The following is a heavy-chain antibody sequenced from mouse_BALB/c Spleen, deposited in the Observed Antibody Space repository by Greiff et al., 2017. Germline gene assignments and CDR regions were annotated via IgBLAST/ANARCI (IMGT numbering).Heavy chain of an antibody. CDR1: GFTFSDYY. CDR3: ARVDRYDPYFDY. Sequence: EVQVVESGGGLVKPGGSLKLSCAASGFTFSDYYMYWVRQTPEKRLEWVATISDGGSYTYYPDSVKGRFTITRDNAKNNLYLQLSSLKSEDTAMYYCARVDRYDPYFDYWGQGTTLTVSS. V-gene: IGHV5-4*02. J-gene: IGHJ2*01. D-gene: IGHD2-14*01. CDR2: ISDGGSYT.